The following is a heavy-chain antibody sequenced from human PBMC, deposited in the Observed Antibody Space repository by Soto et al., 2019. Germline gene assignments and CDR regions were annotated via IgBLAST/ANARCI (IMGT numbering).Heavy chain of an antibody. J-gene: IGHJ6*02. Sequence: QVELVQSGAEVKKPGASVKVSCKASGYTFTSYGISWVRQAPGQGLEWMGWISAYNGNTNYAQKLQGRVTRTPDTSTSTAYMELSSLRSDGTAMYYCARVTYYYYGMDVWGQGTTVTVSS. CDR3: ARVTYYYYGMDV. CDR2: ISAYNGNT. V-gene: IGHV1-18*01. CDR1: GYTFTSYG.